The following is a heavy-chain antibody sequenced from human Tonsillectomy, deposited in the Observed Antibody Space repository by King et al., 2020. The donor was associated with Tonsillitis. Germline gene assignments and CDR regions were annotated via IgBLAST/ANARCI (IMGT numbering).Heavy chain of an antibody. CDR2: IWYDGSNK. J-gene: IGHJ4*02. CDR3: ARRDTGGSYFGYFDY. V-gene: IGHV3-33*01. D-gene: IGHD1-26*01. CDR1: GFTFSSYG. Sequence: VQLVESGGGVVQPGRSLRLSCAASGFTFSSYGMHWVRQAPGKGLEWVAVIWYDGSNKYYADSVKGRFTISRDNSKNTLDLQMNSLRAEDTAVYYCARRDTGGSYFGYFDYWGQGTLVTVSS.